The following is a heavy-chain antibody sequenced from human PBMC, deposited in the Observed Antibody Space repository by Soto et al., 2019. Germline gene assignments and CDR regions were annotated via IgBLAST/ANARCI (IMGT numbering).Heavy chain of an antibody. J-gene: IGHJ4*02. CDR3: ASRDPGTSVDY. CDR2: IYLTGST. Sequence: QVQLQESGPELVKPSGTLSLTCAVSGGSFTSNNWWTWVRQPPGQGLAWIGEIYLTGSTNYNPSLKSRVTISLDKSENQFSLKVTSLTAADTAVYYCASRDPGTSVDYWGQGTLVTVSA. CDR1: GGSFTSNNW. D-gene: IGHD1-7*01. V-gene: IGHV4-4*02.